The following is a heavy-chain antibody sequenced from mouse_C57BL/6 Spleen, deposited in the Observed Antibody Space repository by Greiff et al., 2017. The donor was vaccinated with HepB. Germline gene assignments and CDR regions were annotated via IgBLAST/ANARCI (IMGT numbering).Heavy chain of an antibody. Sequence: QVQLQQSGAELVRPGASVKLSCKASGYTFTDYSINWVTQRPGQGLEWIARIYPGRGTTYYNEKFKGQATLTADKSSSTAYMQLSSLTSEDSAVYVWARKGDGDQYWDCEVGGTGTTVT. CDR2: IYPGRGTT. CDR1: GYTFTDYS. D-gene: IGHD2-3*01. J-gene: IGHJ1*03. V-gene: IGHV1-76*01. CDR3: ARKGDGDQYWDCEV.